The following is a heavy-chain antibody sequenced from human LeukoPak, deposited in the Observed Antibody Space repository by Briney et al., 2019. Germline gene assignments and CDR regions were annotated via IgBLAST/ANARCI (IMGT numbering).Heavy chain of an antibody. Sequence: SETLPLTCAVYGGSLSGYYWTWTWQSPGKGLEWIGEINHSGTTNYNPSLESRVTMSVDTSKSQFSLKLSSVTAADTAVYFCARRTGRAGRFDYWAQGTPVTVSS. CDR3: ARRTGRAGRFDY. V-gene: IGHV4-34*01. J-gene: IGHJ4*02. D-gene: IGHD1-14*01. CDR1: GGSLSGYY. CDR2: INHSGTT.